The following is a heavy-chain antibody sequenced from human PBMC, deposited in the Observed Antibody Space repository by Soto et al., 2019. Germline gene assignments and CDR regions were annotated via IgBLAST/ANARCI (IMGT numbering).Heavy chain of an antibody. D-gene: IGHD6-19*01. J-gene: IGHJ6*03. CDR1: GFTFSSYW. Sequence: EVQLVESGGGLVQPGGSLRLSCAASGFTFSSYWMSWVRQAPGKGLEWVANIKQDGSEKYYVDSVKGRFTISRDNAKNSLYLQMNSLRAEDTAVYYCARANLSSRGWTYYYYMDVWGKGTTVTVSS. CDR2: IKQDGSEK. V-gene: IGHV3-7*04. CDR3: ARANLSSRGWTYYYYMDV.